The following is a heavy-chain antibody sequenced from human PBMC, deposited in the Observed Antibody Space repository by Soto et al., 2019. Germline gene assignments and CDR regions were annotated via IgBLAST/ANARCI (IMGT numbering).Heavy chain of an antibody. CDR3: ARNGTLTGYSYGMDV. D-gene: IGHD1-1*01. Sequence: QVQLVQSGAELRKPGSSVKVSCKASGGTFSDSTINWVRQAPGQRLEWMGGIIPIFDTANYAEKFQGRVTITADESTSTSLMEVSSLRSEDTAVYYCARNGTLTGYSYGMDVWGQGTMVTVPS. CDR1: GGTFSDST. CDR2: IIPIFDTA. V-gene: IGHV1-69*01. J-gene: IGHJ6*01.